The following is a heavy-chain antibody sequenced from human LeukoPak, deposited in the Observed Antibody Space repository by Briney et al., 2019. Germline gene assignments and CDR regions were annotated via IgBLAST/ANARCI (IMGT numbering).Heavy chain of an antibody. CDR2: ISWNSGSI. CDR3: ARDLLPEMVRGVSDAFDI. V-gene: IGHV3-9*01. Sequence: GGSLRLSCAASGFTFDDYAMHWVRQAPGKGLEWVSGISWNSGSIGYADSVKGRFTISRDNAKNSLYLQMNSLRAEDTAVYYCARDLLPEMVRGVSDAFDIWGQGTMVTVSS. J-gene: IGHJ3*02. CDR1: GFTFDDYA. D-gene: IGHD3-10*01.